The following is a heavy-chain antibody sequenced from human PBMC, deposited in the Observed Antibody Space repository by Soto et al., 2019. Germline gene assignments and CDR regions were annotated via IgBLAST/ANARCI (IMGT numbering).Heavy chain of an antibody. CDR3: ARAGLYSSFSFDY. Sequence: SLSLSCAASGFTFSSYAMHWVRQAPGKGLEWVAVISYDGSNKYYADSVKGRFTISRDNSKNTLYLQMNSLRAEDTAVYYCARAGLYSSFSFDYWGQGTLVTVSS. J-gene: IGHJ4*02. V-gene: IGHV3-30-3*01. CDR1: GFTFSSYA. D-gene: IGHD6-6*01. CDR2: ISYDGSNK.